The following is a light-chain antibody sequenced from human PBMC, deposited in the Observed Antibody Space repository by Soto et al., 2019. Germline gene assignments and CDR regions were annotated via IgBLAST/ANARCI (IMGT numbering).Light chain of an antibody. CDR2: DAS. J-gene: IGKJ1*01. CDR1: ESISNW. CDR3: QQYNTYST. Sequence: DIQMTQSPSTLSASVGDRVSITCGASESISNWLAWYQQKPRKAPKLLIYDASRLQSGVLSRFSGSGAGTEVNLTITSLQPDYFATYYCQQYNTYSTIGQGTKVE. V-gene: IGKV1-5*01.